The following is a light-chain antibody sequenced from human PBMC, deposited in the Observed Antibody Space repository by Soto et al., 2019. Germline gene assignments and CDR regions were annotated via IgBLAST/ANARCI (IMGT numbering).Light chain of an antibody. Sequence: DIQMTQSPSSLSACVGDRVTITCQASQDISNYLNWYQQKPGKAPKLLIYDASNLETGVPSRFSGSGSGTDFTFTISSLQPEDIATYYCQQYDNLPATFGGGTKVEIK. J-gene: IGKJ4*01. CDR3: QQYDNLPAT. CDR2: DAS. V-gene: IGKV1-33*01. CDR1: QDISNY.